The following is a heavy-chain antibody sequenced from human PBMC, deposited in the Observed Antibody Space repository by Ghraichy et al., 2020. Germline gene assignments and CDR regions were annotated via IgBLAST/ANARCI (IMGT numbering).Heavy chain of an antibody. CDR3: ATFVAGIGYINY. CDR1: GGSISSSSYY. J-gene: IGHJ4*02. V-gene: IGHV4-39*01. D-gene: IGHD6-19*01. CDR2: IYYSGST. Sequence: SEPLSLTCTVSGGSISSSSYYWGWIRQPPGKGMEWIGTIYYSGSTYYNPSLKNRVTISVATSKNQFSLKLSSVTAADTAVYYCATFVAGIGYINYWGQGTLVTVSS.